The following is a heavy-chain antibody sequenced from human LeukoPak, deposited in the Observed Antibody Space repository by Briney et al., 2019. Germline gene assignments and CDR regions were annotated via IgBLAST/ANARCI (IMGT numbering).Heavy chain of an antibody. V-gene: IGHV4-34*01. CDR1: GGSFSGYY. D-gene: IGHD6-13*01. CDR3: ARVGTPIAAAGTHPSFDY. J-gene: IGHJ4*02. Sequence: SETLSLTCAVYGGSFSGYYWSWIRQPPGKGLEWIGEINHSGRTNYNTSLKSRVTISVDTSTTQFSLKLSSVTAADTAVYYCARVGTPIAAAGTHPSFDYWGQGTLVTVSS. CDR2: INHSGRT.